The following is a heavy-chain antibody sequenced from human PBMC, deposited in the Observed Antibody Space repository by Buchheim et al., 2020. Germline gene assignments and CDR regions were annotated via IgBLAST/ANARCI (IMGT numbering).Heavy chain of an antibody. CDR3: AKDAEKTYYYDSSGYSDY. J-gene: IGHJ4*02. D-gene: IGHD3-22*01. CDR2: ISYDGSNK. V-gene: IGHV3-30*18. Sequence: VQLVESGGGLVKPGGSLRLSCAASGFTFSSYGMHWVRQAPGKGLEWVAVISYDGSNKYYADSVKGRFTISRDNSKNTLYLQMNSLRAEDTAVYYCAKDAEKTYYYDSSGYSDYWGQGTL. CDR1: GFTFSSYG.